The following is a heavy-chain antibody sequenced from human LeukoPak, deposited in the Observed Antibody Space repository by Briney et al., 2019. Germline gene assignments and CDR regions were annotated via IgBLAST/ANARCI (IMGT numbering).Heavy chain of an antibody. CDR2: ISAYNGHT. J-gene: IGHJ6*03. Sequence: ASVKVSCKASGYNFTSYDISWVRQAPGQGLEWMGWISAYNGHTNYAQKLQGRVTMTADTSTSTAYMELRSLRSDDTAVYYRARVYSGEYYYYYYMDVWGKGTTVTVSS. CDR1: GYNFTSYD. CDR3: ARVYSGEYYYYYYMDV. V-gene: IGHV1-18*01. D-gene: IGHD2-15*01.